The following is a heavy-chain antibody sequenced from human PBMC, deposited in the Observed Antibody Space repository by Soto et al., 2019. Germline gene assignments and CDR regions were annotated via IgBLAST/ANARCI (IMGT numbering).Heavy chain of an antibody. CDR2: ISSSSSYI. V-gene: IGHV3-21*01. Sequence: GGSLRLSCAASGFTFSSYSMNWVRQAPGKGLEWVSSISSSSSYIYYADSVKGRFTISRDNAKNSLYLQMNSLRAEDTAVYYCASPAVAGVYYYMDVWGKGTTVTVSS. D-gene: IGHD6-19*01. CDR1: GFTFSSYS. J-gene: IGHJ6*03. CDR3: ASPAVAGVYYYMDV.